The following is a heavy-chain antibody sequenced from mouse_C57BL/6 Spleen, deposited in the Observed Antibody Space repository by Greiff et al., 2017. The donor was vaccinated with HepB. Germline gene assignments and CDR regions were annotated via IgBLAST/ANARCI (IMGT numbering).Heavy chain of an antibody. CDR1: GYTFTSYW. Sequence: EVQGVESGTVLARPGASVKMSCKTSGYTFTSYWMHWVKQRPGQGLEWIGAIYPGNSDTSYNQKFKGKAKLTAVTSASTAYMELSSLTNEDSAVYYCTRYVYYDYDGGFAYWGQGTLVTVSA. J-gene: IGHJ3*01. D-gene: IGHD2-4*01. CDR3: TRYVYYDYDGGFAY. CDR2: IYPGNSDT. V-gene: IGHV1-5*01.